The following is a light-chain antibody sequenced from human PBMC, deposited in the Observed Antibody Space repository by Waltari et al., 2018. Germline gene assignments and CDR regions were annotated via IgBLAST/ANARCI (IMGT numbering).Light chain of an antibody. CDR2: DVN. Sequence: QSALTQPASVSGSPGQSITISCTGTSSDVGGYKYVSWYQQHPDKAPKLMLYDVNNRPSWVSNRFSGSKSSNTASLTISSLQAEDEADYYCSSYTSSTIPVFGTGTKVTVL. J-gene: IGLJ1*01. CDR3: SSYTSSTIPV. CDR1: SSDVGGYKY. V-gene: IGLV2-14*03.